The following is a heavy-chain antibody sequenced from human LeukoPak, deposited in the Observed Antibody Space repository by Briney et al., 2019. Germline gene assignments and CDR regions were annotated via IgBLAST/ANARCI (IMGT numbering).Heavy chain of an antibody. CDR3: ARESGSTYDY. CDR2: INPTSGGT. CDR1: GNTFTDYY. J-gene: IGHJ4*02. V-gene: IGHV1-2*02. Sequence: GASVKVSCKASGNTFTDYYLHWVRQAPGQGLEWMAWINPTSGGTAYAQKFQGRVSVTRDTSINTAYMGLSSLTSDDTAVYYCARESGSTYDYWGQGTLVTVSS. D-gene: IGHD6-13*01.